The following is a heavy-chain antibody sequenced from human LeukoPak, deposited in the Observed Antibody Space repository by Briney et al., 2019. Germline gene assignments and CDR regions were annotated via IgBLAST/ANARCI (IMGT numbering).Heavy chain of an antibody. Sequence: GASVKVSCTASGYTFTSYGISWVRRAPGQGLEWMGWISAYNGNTNYAQKLQGRVTMTTDTSTSTAYMELRSLRSDDTAVYYCARSRVAGPDAFDIWGQGTMVTVSS. D-gene: IGHD2-15*01. CDR3: ARSRVAGPDAFDI. J-gene: IGHJ3*02. CDR2: ISAYNGNT. V-gene: IGHV1-18*01. CDR1: GYTFTSYG.